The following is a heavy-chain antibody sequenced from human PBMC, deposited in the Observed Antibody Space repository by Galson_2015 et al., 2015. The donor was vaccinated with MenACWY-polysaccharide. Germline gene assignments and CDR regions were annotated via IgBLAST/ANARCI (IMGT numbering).Heavy chain of an antibody. Sequence: SVKVSCKASGYMFTSYDINWVRQAPGHGLEWMGWMNPNSGNTGYAQKFQGRVTMTRNTSIRTAYMELSSLRSDDTAVYYCARGVTAAGSGFDYLGQGALVTVSS. J-gene: IGHJ4*02. CDR3: ARGVTAAGSGFDY. V-gene: IGHV1-8*01. D-gene: IGHD6-13*01. CDR1: GYMFTSYD. CDR2: MNPNSGNT.